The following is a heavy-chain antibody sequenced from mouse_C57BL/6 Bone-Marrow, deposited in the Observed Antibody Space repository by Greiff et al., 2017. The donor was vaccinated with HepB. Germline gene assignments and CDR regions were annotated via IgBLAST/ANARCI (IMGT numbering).Heavy chain of an antibody. V-gene: IGHV1-19*01. CDR1: GYTFTDYY. Sequence: VQLQQSGPVLVKPGASVKMSCKASGYTFTDYYMNWVKQSHGKSLEWIGVINPYNGGTSYNQKFKGKATLTVDKSSSTAYMELNSLTSEDSAVYYGAREEDYGSSFDYWGQGTTLTVSS. J-gene: IGHJ2*01. CDR2: INPYNGGT. CDR3: AREEDYGSSFDY. D-gene: IGHD1-1*01.